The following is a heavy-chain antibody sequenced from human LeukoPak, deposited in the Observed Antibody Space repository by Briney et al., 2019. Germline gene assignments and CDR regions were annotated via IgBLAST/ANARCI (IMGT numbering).Heavy chain of an antibody. V-gene: IGHV4-4*07. CDR1: GGSISSYY. D-gene: IGHD3-3*01. CDR2: IYTSGST. Sequence: SETLSLTCTVSGGSISSYYWSWIRQPAGKGLEWIGRIYTSGSTNYNPSLKSRVTMSVDTSKNQFSLKLSSVTAADTAVYYCAREAIYDFWSGYYMIDIWGQGTMVTVSS. J-gene: IGHJ3*02. CDR3: AREAIYDFWSGYYMIDI.